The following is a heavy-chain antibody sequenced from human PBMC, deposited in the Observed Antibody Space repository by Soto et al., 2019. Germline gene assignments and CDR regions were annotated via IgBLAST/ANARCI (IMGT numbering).Heavy chain of an antibody. CDR2: NIPIFGTA. J-gene: IGHJ4*02. V-gene: IGHV1-69*01. CDR3: ARDGGRHSGGIDY. Sequence: QVQLVQSGAEVKKPGSSVKVSCKASGGTFSRYSINWVRQAPGEGLEWMGENIPIFGTANYAQRVQGRVTIAADESTSTAYMELSRLRSEDTAVYYCARDGGRHSGGIDYWGQGTLVTVSS. CDR1: GGTFSRYS. D-gene: IGHD1-26*01.